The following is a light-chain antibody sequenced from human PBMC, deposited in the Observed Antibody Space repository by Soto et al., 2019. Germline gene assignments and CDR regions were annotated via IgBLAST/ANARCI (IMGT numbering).Light chain of an antibody. V-gene: IGLV1-40*01. CDR3: QSYDSSLNGVI. CDR2: DNT. CDR1: SSNIGAGYD. Sequence: QPVLTQPPSVSGAPGQRVTISCTGSSSNIGAGYDVHWYQQLPGTAPKLLIYDNTNRPSGVPDRFSGSKSGTSASLAITGLQAEDEADYYCQSYDSSLNGVIFGGGTKLTVL. J-gene: IGLJ2*01.